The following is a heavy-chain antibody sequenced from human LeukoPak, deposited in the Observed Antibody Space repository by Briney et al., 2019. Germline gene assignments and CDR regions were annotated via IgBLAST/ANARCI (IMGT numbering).Heavy chain of an antibody. Sequence: GGSLRLSCAASGFTFSSYWMNWVRQAPGKGLEWVACIKKDGSDKYYVDSVKGRFTVSRDSSLYLQMNSLRVEDTAVYYCARDLGRADGAFDIWGQGTMVTVSS. CDR1: GFTFSSYW. V-gene: IGHV3-7*01. J-gene: IGHJ3*02. CDR3: ARDLGRADGAFDI. CDR2: IKKDGSDK. D-gene: IGHD1-14*01.